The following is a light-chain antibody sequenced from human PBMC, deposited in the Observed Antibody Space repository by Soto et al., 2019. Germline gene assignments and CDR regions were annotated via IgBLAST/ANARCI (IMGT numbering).Light chain of an antibody. CDR2: AAA. CDR1: QDIGYS. Sequence: DIQMTQSPSSLSASVGARVTITCRASQDIGYSLGWFQQRPGKAPKSLIYAAATVQSGVTSKFSGSGSGTHFTRTISSLQPEDFCTYYCKQYNRDPRTFGQGTKVEIK. J-gene: IGKJ1*01. CDR3: KQYNRDPRT. V-gene: IGKV1-16*02.